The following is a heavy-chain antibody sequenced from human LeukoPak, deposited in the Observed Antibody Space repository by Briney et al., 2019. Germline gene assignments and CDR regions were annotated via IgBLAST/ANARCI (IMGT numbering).Heavy chain of an antibody. CDR2: IIPILGIA. J-gene: IGHJ2*01. V-gene: IGHV1-69*04. CDR3: ARDRTTVTFHRSHWYFDL. Sequence: SVKVPCKASGGTFSSYAISWVRQAPGQGLEWMGRIIPILGIANYAQKFQGRVTITADKSTSTAYMELSSLRSEDTAVYYCARDRTTVTFHRSHWYFDLWGRGTLVTVSS. D-gene: IGHD4-17*01. CDR1: GGTFSSYA.